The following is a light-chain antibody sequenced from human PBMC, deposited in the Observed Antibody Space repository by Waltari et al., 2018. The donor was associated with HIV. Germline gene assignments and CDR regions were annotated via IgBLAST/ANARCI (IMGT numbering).Light chain of an antibody. J-gene: IGLJ3*02. Sequence: QPKMTQAPSASKTPGQRITMSCSGSKSNIGNNFIYWYQQIQGAAPRLVMARNDQRPAGVPDRFSGTKSGTSAFLAITNLRLDDEATYVCASWDDNLRHWVFGGGTKLTVL. CDR2: RND. V-gene: IGLV1-47*01. CDR3: ASWDDNLRHWV. CDR1: KSNIGNNF.